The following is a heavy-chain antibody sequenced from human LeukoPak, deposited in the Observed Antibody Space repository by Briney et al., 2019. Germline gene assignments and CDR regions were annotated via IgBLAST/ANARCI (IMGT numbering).Heavy chain of an antibody. J-gene: IGHJ4*02. Sequence: ASVKVSCKASGGTFSSYAISWVRQAPGQGLEWMGRIIPILGIANYAQKFQGRVTITADKSTSTAYMELSSLRSEDTAVYYCARDVSGMATAKIKPSYFDYWGQGTLVTVSS. CDR1: GGTFSSYA. D-gene: IGHD5-24*01. CDR3: ARDVSGMATAKIKPSYFDY. CDR2: IIPILGIA. V-gene: IGHV1-69*04.